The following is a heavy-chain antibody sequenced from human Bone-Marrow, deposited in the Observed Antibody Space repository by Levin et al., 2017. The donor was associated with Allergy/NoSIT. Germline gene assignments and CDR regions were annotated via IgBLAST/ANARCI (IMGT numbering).Heavy chain of an antibody. Sequence: TGESLKISCTASGFTFHTSAMTWVRQAPGKGLGWVSAISGSGDITSYADSVKGRFTVSRDNSKNMLFLQMDSLRVEDTAVFYCAKGSSGWFQEKDSWGQGTLVTVSS. CDR2: ISGSGDIT. D-gene: IGHD6-19*01. CDR3: AKGSSGWFQEKDS. V-gene: IGHV3-23*01. J-gene: IGHJ4*02. CDR1: GFTFHTSA.